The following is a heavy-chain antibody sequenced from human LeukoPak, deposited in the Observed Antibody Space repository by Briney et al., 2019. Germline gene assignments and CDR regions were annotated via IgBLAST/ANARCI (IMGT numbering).Heavy chain of an antibody. V-gene: IGHV1-69*13. D-gene: IGHD1-26*01. Sequence: ASVKVSCKASGYTFTGYYMHWVRQAPGQGLEWMGGIIPIFGTANYAQKFQGRVTIIADESTSTAYMELSSLRSEDTAVYYCARGVVGATTGAYSFDYWGRGTLVTVSS. CDR2: IIPIFGTA. J-gene: IGHJ4*02. CDR3: ARGVVGATTGAYSFDY. CDR1: GYTFTGYY.